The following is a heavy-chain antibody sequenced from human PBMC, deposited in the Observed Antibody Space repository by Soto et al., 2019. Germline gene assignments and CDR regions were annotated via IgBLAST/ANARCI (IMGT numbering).Heavy chain of an antibody. J-gene: IGHJ3*02. CDR2: ISGGGGDST. CDR3: AKELAIIGKGAFDM. D-gene: IGHD3-3*02. Sequence: EVHLLESGGGLVQPGGSLTLSCAASGFTFSSYAMSWVRQAPGKGLEWVSAISGGGGDSTYYADSVKGRLIISKDNSKTPWYLQMSSLRAEDRSVDDCAKELAIIGKGAFDMWGQGTMVTVSS. V-gene: IGHV3-23*01. CDR1: GFTFSSYA.